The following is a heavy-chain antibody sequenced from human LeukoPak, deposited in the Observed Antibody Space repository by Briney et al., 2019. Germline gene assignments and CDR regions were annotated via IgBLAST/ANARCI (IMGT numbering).Heavy chain of an antibody. J-gene: IGHJ4*02. V-gene: IGHV3-23*01. CDR3: AKVYYDILTGYSRHFDY. Sequence: GGSLRLSCAASGFTFSNYAMSWVRQAPGKGLEWVSTLSIIGGTPYYADSMRGRFTISRDNSKNTLYLQMNSLRVEDTAIYYCAKVYYDILTGYSRHFDYWGQGILVTVSS. CDR2: LSIIGGTP. D-gene: IGHD3-9*01. CDR1: GFTFSNYA.